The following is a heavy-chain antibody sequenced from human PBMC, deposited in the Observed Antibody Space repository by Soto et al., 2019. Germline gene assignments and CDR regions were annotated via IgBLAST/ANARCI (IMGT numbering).Heavy chain of an antibody. CDR1: GYSISSGYY. J-gene: IGHJ6*02. CDR2: IYHSGST. Sequence: SETLSLTCAVSGYSISSGYYWGWIRQPPGKGLEWIGTIYHSGSTYYNPSLKSRVTISVDTSKNQFSLKVNSVTAADTAVYYCARALYCSGGSCSPLRGMDVWGLGTTVTVSS. D-gene: IGHD2-15*01. CDR3: ARALYCSGGSCSPLRGMDV. V-gene: IGHV4-38-2*01.